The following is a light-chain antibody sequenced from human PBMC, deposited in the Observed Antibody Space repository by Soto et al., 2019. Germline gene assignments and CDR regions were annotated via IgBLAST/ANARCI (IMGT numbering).Light chain of an antibody. J-gene: IGKJ5*01. Sequence: VVTQKPLSLPVTPGEPASISCISIHILLRSNGRNFLDWYLQRPGQSPQLLIYLGSNRASGVPDRFSGSGSGTDFTLTISSLQPEDFATYYCHQSYSTPYTFGQRTRLAV. V-gene: IGKV2-28*01. CDR1: HILLRSNGRNF. CDR2: LGS. CDR3: HQSYSTPYT.